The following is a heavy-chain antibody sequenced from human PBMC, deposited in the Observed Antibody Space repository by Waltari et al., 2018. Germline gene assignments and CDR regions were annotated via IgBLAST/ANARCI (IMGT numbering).Heavy chain of an antibody. CDR2: ISGSGGST. CDR3: ARVSIVTFRGADY. D-gene: IGHD3-16*01. V-gene: IGHV3-23*04. J-gene: IGHJ4*02. Sequence: EVQLVESGGGLVQPGGSLRLSCAASGFPFSSYAMSWVRQAPGKGLEWVSAISGSGGSTYYADSVKGRFTISRDNSKNTLYLQMNSLRAEDTAVYYCARVSIVTFRGADYWGQGTLVTVSS. CDR1: GFPFSSYA.